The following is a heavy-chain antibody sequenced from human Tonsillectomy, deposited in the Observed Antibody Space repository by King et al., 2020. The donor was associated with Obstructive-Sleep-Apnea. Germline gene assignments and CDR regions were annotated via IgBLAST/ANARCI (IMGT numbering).Heavy chain of an antibody. CDR2: ISWDGGDT. D-gene: IGHD6-19*01. CDR1: GFTFDDYS. Sequence: VQLVESGGVVVQPGGSLRLSCAASGFTFDDYSMHWVRQAPGKGLEWVSLISWDGGDTFYAESVKGRFTISRDNGKNSLFLQMNSLRAEDTALNYCAKMRESRYSSGWGLFDYWGQGTLVTVSS. V-gene: IGHV3-43*01. CDR3: AKMRESRYSSGWGLFDY. J-gene: IGHJ4*02.